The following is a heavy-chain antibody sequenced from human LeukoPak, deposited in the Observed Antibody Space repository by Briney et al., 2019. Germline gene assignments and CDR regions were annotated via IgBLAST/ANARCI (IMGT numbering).Heavy chain of an antibody. Sequence: EASVKVSCKASGYTFTSYYMHWVRQAPGQGLEWMGIINPSGGSTSYAQKFQGRVTMTRDTSTSTVYMELSSLRSEDTAVYYCARECTRGLWFGESQLNWFDPWGQGTLVTVSS. CDR2: INPSGGST. CDR1: GYTFTSYY. D-gene: IGHD3-10*01. J-gene: IGHJ5*02. V-gene: IGHV1-46*01. CDR3: ARECTRGLWFGESQLNWFDP.